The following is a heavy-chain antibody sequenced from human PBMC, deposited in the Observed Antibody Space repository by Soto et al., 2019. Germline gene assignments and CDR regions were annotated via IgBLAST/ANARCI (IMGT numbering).Heavy chain of an antibody. CDR2: IYYSGST. Sequence: QVQLQESGPGLVKPSQTLSLTGTVSGGSISRGDYYWSWIRQPPGKGLEWLGYIYYSGSTYCNPSLKSRVTISVDPSKNQFSLKLSSVTAADTAVYYCARHAGGGGFDYWGQGTLFTVSS. D-gene: IGHD3-10*01. CDR3: ARHAGGGGFDY. CDR1: GGSISRGDYY. J-gene: IGHJ4*02. V-gene: IGHV4-30-4*01.